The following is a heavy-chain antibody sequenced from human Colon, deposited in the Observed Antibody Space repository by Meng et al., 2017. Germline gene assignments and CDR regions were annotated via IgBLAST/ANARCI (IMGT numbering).Heavy chain of an antibody. J-gene: IGHJ1*01. Sequence: QVQLQQWGAGLLKPSETPSLTWAVYGGSVSGYYWSWIRQPPGKGLEWIGEINHSGSTNYNPSLKSRVTISVDTSKNQFSLKLSSVTAADTAVYYCARGRYRYSGSYSKGAEYFQHWGQGTLVTVSS. CDR3: ARGRYRYSGSYSKGAEYFQH. CDR1: GGSVSGYY. V-gene: IGHV4-34*01. CDR2: INHSGST. D-gene: IGHD1-26*01.